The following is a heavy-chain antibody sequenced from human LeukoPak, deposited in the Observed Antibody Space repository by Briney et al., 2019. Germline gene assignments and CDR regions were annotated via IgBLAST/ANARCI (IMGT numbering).Heavy chain of an antibody. D-gene: IGHD6-6*01. V-gene: IGHV3-30*18. CDR1: GFTFTNYA. CDR3: AKDGITARPGGYYFDY. Sequence: PGGSLRLSCAASGFTFTNYAMHWVRQAPGKGLEWVAVIYYGGTITYYADSVKGRFTISRDNSRSTLYLQMNSLRPEDTALYYCAKDGITARPGGYYFDYWGQGTLVTVSS. CDR2: IYYGGTIT. J-gene: IGHJ4*02.